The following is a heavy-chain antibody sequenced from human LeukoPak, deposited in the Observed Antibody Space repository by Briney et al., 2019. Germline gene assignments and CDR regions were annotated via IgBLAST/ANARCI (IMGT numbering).Heavy chain of an antibody. Sequence: GGSLRLSCAASGFTFSDYYMSWIRQAPGKGLEWVSYISSSGSTIYYADSVKGRFTISRDNAKNSLYLQMNSLRAEDTAVYYCAGEDNSSGYRPFDIWGQGTMVTVPS. J-gene: IGHJ3*02. V-gene: IGHV3-11*01. CDR3: AGEDNSSGYRPFDI. D-gene: IGHD3-22*01. CDR2: ISSSGSTI. CDR1: GFTFSDYY.